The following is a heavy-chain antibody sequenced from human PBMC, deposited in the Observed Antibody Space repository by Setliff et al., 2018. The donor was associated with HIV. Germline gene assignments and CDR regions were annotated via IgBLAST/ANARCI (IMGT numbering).Heavy chain of an antibody. CDR2: IFYSGST. J-gene: IGHJ4*02. V-gene: IGHV4-31*03. CDR3: ARRDYESGGYTYFDY. Sequence: SETLSLTCTVSGGSISSGGYYWSWIRQHPGKGLEWIGYIFYSGSTYYNPSLKSRVTISVDTSKNQFSLKLSSVTAADTAVYYCARRDYESGGYTYFDYWGQGTLVTVSS. CDR1: GGSISSGGYY. D-gene: IGHD3-22*01.